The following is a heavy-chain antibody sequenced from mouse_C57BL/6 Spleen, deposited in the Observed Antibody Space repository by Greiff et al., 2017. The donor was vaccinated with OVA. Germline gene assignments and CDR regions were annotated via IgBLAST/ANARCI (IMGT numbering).Heavy chain of an antibody. Sequence: EVQLQQSGPELVKPGASVKISCKASVSTFPDYYLNWVKQSHGKSLEWIGVINPNNGVTSYTQNFKGQAPLTLDRSSSTAYMELHSLTSEDSGGYYCARPYYDCGGFAYWGRGTLVTVSA. D-gene: IGHD2-4*01. J-gene: IGHJ3*01. CDR1: VSTFPDYY. V-gene: IGHV1-26*01. CDR3: ARPYYDCGGFAY. CDR2: INPNNGVT.